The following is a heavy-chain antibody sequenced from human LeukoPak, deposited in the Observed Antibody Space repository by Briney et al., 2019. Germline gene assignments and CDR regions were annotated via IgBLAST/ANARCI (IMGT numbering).Heavy chain of an antibody. J-gene: IGHJ4*02. Sequence: GGSLRLSCVASGFTFSGYWMRWVRQAPGKGLECVANMNQDGSEKYYVDSVKGRFTISRDNAKNSLYLQMNSLRAEDTAVYYCARDSYNYFDYWGQGTLVTVSS. CDR2: MNQDGSEK. CDR1: GFTFSGYW. CDR3: ARDSYNYFDY. V-gene: IGHV3-7*01. D-gene: IGHD4-11*01.